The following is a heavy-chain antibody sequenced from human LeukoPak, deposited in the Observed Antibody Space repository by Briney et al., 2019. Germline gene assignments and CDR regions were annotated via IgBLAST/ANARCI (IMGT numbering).Heavy chain of an antibody. Sequence: SVKVSCKASGGTFISYAISWVRQAPGQGLEWMGGIIPTFGTANYAQKFQGRVTITADESTSTAYMELSSLRSEDTAVYYCAREEAIAVAGSLDYWGQGTLVTVSS. J-gene: IGHJ4*02. V-gene: IGHV1-69*01. CDR2: IIPTFGTA. CDR3: AREEAIAVAGSLDY. D-gene: IGHD6-19*01. CDR1: GGTFISYA.